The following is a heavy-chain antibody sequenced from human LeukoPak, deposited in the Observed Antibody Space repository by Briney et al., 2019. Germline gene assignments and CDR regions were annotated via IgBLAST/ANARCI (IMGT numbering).Heavy chain of an antibody. CDR2: IIPIFGTA. CDR3: AGDYGGNTYYMDV. Sequence: SVEVSCKASGGTFSSYAISWVRQAPGQGLEWMGGIIPIFGTANYGQKFQGRVTITTDESTSTAYMELSSLRSEDTAVYYCAGDYGGNTYYMDVWGKGTTVTVSS. CDR1: GGTFSSYA. V-gene: IGHV1-69*05. J-gene: IGHJ6*03. D-gene: IGHD4-23*01.